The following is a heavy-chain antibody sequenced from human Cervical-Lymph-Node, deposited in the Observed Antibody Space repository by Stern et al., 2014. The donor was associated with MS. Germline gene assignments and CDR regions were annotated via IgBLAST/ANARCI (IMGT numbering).Heavy chain of an antibody. Sequence: HVQLVQSGPRLVKPSETLSLTCTVSGGSLTGYYWTWIRQAAGKGLEWIGRISSTGNTAYNPSLQSRVTMSVYFPINQPPLSLRSVTAADTAVYYCARRGSGWFQFDSWGQGTLVTVSS. CDR3: ARRGSGWFQFDS. CDR2: ISSTGNT. CDR1: GGSLTGYY. V-gene: IGHV4-4*07. J-gene: IGHJ4*02. D-gene: IGHD6-19*01.